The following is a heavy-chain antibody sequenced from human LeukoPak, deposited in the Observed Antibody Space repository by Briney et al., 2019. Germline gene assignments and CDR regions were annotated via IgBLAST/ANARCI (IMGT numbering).Heavy chain of an antibody. D-gene: IGHD1-26*01. CDR2: IWYDGSNK. J-gene: IGHJ4*02. CDR3: ATSGSYYRFEY. CDR1: GFTFSSYG. Sequence: GGSLRLSCAASGFTFSSYGMHWVRQAPGKGLEWVAVIWYDGSNKYYADSVKGRFTISRDNSKNTLYLQMNSLRAEDTAVYYCATSGSYYRFEYWGQGTLVTVSS. V-gene: IGHV3-33*01.